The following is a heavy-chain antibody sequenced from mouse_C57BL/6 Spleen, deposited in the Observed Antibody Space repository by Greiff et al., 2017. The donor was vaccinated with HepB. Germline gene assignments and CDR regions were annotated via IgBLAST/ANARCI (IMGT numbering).Heavy chain of an antibody. CDR2: LAPSDSYT. V-gene: IGHV1-69*01. Sequence: QVQLQQPGAELVMPGASVKLSCKASGYTFTSYWMHWVKQRPGQGLEWIGELAPSDSYTNYNQQFKGKSTLTVDKSSSTAYMQLSSLTPEDSAVYYCARSTTVSHFDYWGQGTTLTVSS. CDR3: ARSTTVSHFDY. J-gene: IGHJ2*01. CDR1: GYTFTSYW. D-gene: IGHD1-1*01.